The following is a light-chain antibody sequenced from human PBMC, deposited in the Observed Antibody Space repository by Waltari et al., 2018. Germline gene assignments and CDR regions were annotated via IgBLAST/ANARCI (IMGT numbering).Light chain of an antibody. CDR2: DAS. CDR1: QSIGSY. J-gene: IGKJ4*01. CDR3: QQRYSWPLT. V-gene: IGKV3-11*01. Sequence: EIVLTQSPATLSLSPGERATLSCRAIQSIGSYLAWYLQKPGPAPRRLVSDASTRASDIPARFSASGSGTDFTLSISSLEPEDFAVYFCQQRYSWPLTFGGGTKVDLK.